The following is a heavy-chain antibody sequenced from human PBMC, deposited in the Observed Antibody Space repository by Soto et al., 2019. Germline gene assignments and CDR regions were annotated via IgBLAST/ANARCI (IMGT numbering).Heavy chain of an antibody. D-gene: IGHD6-19*01. J-gene: IGHJ4*02. CDR3: ARWSIAVARSFDY. CDR1: GGSFSGYY. V-gene: IGHV4-34*01. Sequence: PSETLSLTCAVYGGSFSGYYWSWIRQPPGKGLEWIGEINHSGSTNYNPSLKSRVTISVDTSKNQFSLKLSSVTAADTAVYYCARWSIAVARSFDYWGQGTLVTVS. CDR2: INHSGST.